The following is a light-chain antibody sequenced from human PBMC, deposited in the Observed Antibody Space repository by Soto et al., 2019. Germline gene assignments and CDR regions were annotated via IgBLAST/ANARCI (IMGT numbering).Light chain of an antibody. J-gene: IGKJ4*01. V-gene: IGKV3-15*01. CDR2: GAS. CDR1: QSVTSN. Sequence: IVMTQSPATLSVSPGERATLSCRASQSVTSNLAWYQQKPGQAPRLVIYGASTRATGNPARFSGSGSGTEFTLTISSLQSEDFAVYYCQQYNDWPPLTFGGGTRVEIK. CDR3: QQYNDWPPLT.